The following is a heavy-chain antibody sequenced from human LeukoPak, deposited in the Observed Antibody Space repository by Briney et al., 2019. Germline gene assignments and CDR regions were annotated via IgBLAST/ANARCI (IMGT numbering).Heavy chain of an antibody. CDR3: ARQGQLWADYFDY. CDR2: IYYSGST. D-gene: IGHD5-18*01. CDR1: GGSISSYY. V-gene: IGHV4-59*08. J-gene: IGHJ4*02. Sequence: PSETLSLTCTVSGGSISSYYWSWIRQPPGKGLEWIGYIYYSGSTNYNPSLKSRVTISVDTSKNQFSLKLSSVTAADTAVYYCARQGQLWADYFDYWGQGTLVTVSS.